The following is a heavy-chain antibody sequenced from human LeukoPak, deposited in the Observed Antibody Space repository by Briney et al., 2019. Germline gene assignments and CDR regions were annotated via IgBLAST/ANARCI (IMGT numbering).Heavy chain of an antibody. Sequence: SETPSLTCSVSGSSIGSAYYWGWSRQPPGKGLEWIGSIHHGGDTYYNPSLKSRVTISVDTSKNQFSLRLSSVTAADTAVYYCVRDLKSVSGTDSWGPGTLVTVSS. CDR2: IHHGGDT. V-gene: IGHV4-38-2*02. D-gene: IGHD6-19*01. CDR3: VRDLKSVSGTDS. CDR1: GSSIGSAYY. J-gene: IGHJ4*02.